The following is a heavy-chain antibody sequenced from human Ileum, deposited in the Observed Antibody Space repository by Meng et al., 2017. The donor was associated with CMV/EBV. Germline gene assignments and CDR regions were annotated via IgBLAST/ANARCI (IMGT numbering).Heavy chain of an antibody. V-gene: IGHV1-18*01. CDR1: FTDYG. D-gene: IGHD2-2*01. J-gene: IGHJ5*02. CDR2: ISAYNGNT. CDR3: ARDLQYCGSTSCYDDCFDP. Sequence: FTDYGISWVRQAPGQGLEWMGWISAYNGNTNYARNLRGRVTMTTDTSTTTAYMELRSLRSDDTAVYYCARDLQYCGSTSCYDDCFDPWGQGTLVTVSS.